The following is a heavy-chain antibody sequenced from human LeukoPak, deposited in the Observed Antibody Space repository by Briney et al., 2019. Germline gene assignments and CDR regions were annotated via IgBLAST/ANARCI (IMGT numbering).Heavy chain of an antibody. CDR2: ISANGGSI. D-gene: IGHD1-26*01. J-gene: IGHJ4*02. V-gene: IGHV3-23*01. Sequence: GGSLRLSCAASGFTISTYAMTWVRQAPGKGLEWVSSISANGGSIFCADSVKGRFAISRDPSKNTLYLQMDSLRVDDTAVYYCAKGPSDRAIDYWGQGTLVTVSS. CDR1: GFTISTYA. CDR3: AKGPSDRAIDY.